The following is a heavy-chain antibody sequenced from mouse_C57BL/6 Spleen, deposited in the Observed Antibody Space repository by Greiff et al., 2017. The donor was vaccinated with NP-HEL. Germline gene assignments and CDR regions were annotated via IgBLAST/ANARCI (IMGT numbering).Heavy chain of an antibody. CDR3: ARLEGTGEYYFDY. V-gene: IGHV1-66*01. CDR1: GYSFTSYY. J-gene: IGHJ2*01. D-gene: IGHD3-3*01. Sequence: VKLMESGPELVKPGASVKISCKASGYSFTSYYIHWVKQRPGQGLEWIGWIYPGSGNTKYNEKFKGKATLTADTSSSTAYMQLSSLTSEDSAVYYCARLEGTGEYYFDYWGQGTTLTVSS. CDR2: IYPGSGNT.